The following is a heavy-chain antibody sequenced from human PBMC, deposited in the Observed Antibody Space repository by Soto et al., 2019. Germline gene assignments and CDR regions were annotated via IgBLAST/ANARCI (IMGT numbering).Heavy chain of an antibody. CDR2: IYYSGRT. V-gene: IGHV4-61*01. J-gene: IGHJ3*02. CDR3: ARDKGDAFDI. CDR1: GGSVSSGSYY. Sequence: QVQLQESGPGLVKPSETLSLTCTVSGGSVSSGSYYWSWIRQPPGTGLEWIGYIYYSGRTNYNPSLKSRVTISVDPSKNQFSLKLSSVTAADTAVYYCARDKGDAFDIWGQGTMVTVSS.